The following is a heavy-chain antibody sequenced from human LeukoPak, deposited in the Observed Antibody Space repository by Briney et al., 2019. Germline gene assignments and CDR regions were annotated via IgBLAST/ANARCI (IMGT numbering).Heavy chain of an antibody. D-gene: IGHD3-22*01. Sequence: GGSLRLSCAASGFTFSKYGMHWVRQAPGKGLEWVAFIRYDGSNKYYADSVKGRFTISRDNSKNTLYLQMNSLRAEDTAVYYCAKEGGGYYYFDCWGQGTLLTVSS. CDR2: IRYDGSNK. CDR1: GFTFSKYG. J-gene: IGHJ4*02. V-gene: IGHV3-30*02. CDR3: AKEGGGYYYFDC.